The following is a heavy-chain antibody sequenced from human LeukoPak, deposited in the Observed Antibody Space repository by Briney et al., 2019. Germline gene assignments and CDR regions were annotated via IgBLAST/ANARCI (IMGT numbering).Heavy chain of an antibody. J-gene: IGHJ5*02. Sequence: SETLSLTCTVSGGSISSYYWSWIRQSPGKGLEWIGYIYTSGSTNYNPSLKSRVTISVDTSKNQFSLKLSSVTAADTAVYYCARRGSSWSGWFDPWGQGTLVTVSS. CDR2: IYTSGST. CDR3: ARRGSSWSGWFDP. CDR1: GGSISSYY. D-gene: IGHD6-13*01. V-gene: IGHV4-4*09.